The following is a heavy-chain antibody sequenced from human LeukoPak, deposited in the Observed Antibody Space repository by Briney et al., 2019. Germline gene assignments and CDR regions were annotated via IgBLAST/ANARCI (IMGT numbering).Heavy chain of an antibody. J-gene: IGHJ6*03. D-gene: IGHD2-2*01. V-gene: IGHV3-48*01. Sequence: GRSLRLSCAVSGLTFRNYGMHWVRQAPGKGLEWVSYISSSSSTIYYADSVKGRFTISRDNAKNSLYLQMNSLRAEDTAVYYCAREGIVVVPAAYYYYYMDVWGKGTTVTVSS. CDR1: GLTFRNYG. CDR3: AREGIVVVPAAYYYYYMDV. CDR2: ISSSSSTI.